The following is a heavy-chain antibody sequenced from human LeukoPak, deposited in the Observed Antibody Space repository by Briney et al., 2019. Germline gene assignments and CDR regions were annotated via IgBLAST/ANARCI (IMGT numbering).Heavy chain of an antibody. D-gene: IGHD3-10*01. Sequence: PGGSLRLSCAASGFTFSRYSMNWVRQAPGKGLEWVSSITTSSSYIYYADSVKGRFTISRDSSKNMLYLQMNRLRAEDTAVYYCAKSPYFYNSGRYVDVWGKGTTVTVSS. V-gene: IGHV3-21*04. CDR1: GFTFSRYS. CDR2: ITTSSSYI. J-gene: IGHJ6*03. CDR3: AKSPYFYNSGRYVDV.